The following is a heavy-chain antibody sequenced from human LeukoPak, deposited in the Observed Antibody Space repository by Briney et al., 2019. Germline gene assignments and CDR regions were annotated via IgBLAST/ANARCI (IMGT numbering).Heavy chain of an antibody. J-gene: IGHJ4*02. V-gene: IGHV4-34*01. CDR2: INHSGST. D-gene: IGHD3-22*01. Sequence: PSETLSLTCAVYGGSFSGYYWSWIRQPPGKGLEWIGEINHSGSTNYNPSLKSRVTISVDTSKNQFSLKLSSVTAADTAVYYCAKDRYSSGYWYWGQGTLVTVSS. CDR3: AKDRYSSGYWY. CDR1: GGSFSGYY.